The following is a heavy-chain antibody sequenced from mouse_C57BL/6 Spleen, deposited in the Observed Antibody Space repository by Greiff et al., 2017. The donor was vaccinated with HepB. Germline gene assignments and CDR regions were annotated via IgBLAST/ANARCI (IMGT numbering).Heavy chain of an antibody. CDR3: ARVGSHFDY. Sequence: VKLMESGAELARPGASVKLSCKASGYTFTSYGISWVKQRTGQGLEWIGEIYPRSGNTYYNEKFKGKATLTADKSSSTAYMELRSLTSEDSAVYFCARVGSHFDYWGQGTTLTVSS. CDR1: GYTFTSYG. J-gene: IGHJ2*01. D-gene: IGHD6-2*01. V-gene: IGHV1-81*01. CDR2: IYPRSGNT.